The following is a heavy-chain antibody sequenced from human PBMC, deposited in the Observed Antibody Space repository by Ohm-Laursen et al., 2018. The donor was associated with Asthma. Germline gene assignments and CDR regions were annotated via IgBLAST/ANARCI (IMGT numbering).Heavy chain of an antibody. CDR1: GYTFTGYY. J-gene: IGHJ4*02. V-gene: IGHV1-2*06. CDR3: ARGIEDYDSSGLAY. CDR2: INPNSGGT. Sequence: GASVKVSCKTSGYTFTGYYMHWVRQAPGQGLEWMGRINPNSGGTNYAQKFQGRVTMTRDTSISTAYMELSRLRSDDTAVYYCARGIEDYDSSGLAYWGQGTLVTVSS. D-gene: IGHD3-22*01.